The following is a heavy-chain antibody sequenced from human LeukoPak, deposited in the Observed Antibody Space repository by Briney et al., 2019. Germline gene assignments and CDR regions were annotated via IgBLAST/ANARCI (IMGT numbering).Heavy chain of an antibody. CDR2: IYYSGST. J-gene: IGHJ5*02. V-gene: IGHV4-31*03. CDR1: GGSISSGGYY. D-gene: IGHD2-2*03. CDR3: ARLPVDIVVVPAAGGESLGFDP. Sequence: SQTLSLTCTVSGGSISSGGYYWSWIRLHPGKGLEWIGYIYYSGSTYYNPSLKSRVTISVDTSKNQFSLKLSSVTAADTAVYYCARLPVDIVVVPAAGGESLGFDPWGQGTLVTVSS.